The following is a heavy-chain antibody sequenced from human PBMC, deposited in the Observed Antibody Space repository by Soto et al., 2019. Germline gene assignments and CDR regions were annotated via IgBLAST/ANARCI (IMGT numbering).Heavy chain of an antibody. CDR2: IDPSGGKT. CDR1: GYTFTRDQ. V-gene: IGHV1-46*01. CDR3: ARVMRSLLSITALDT. Sequence: QVQLVQSGAEVKKPGASVKVSCKASGYTFTRDQIHWVRQAPGQGLEWMGMIDPSGGKTNYAQKFQGRVTMTRDTSTSTVYMALSSLRSEETAIYFCARVMRSLLSITALDTWGQGTLVTVSS. J-gene: IGHJ5*02. D-gene: IGHD5-18*01.